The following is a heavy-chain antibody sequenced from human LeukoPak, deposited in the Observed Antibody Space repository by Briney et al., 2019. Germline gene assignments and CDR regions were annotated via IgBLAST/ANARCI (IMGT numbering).Heavy chain of an antibody. D-gene: IGHD2-15*01. CDR2: IYYSGST. J-gene: IGHJ1*01. CDR3: ASTGYCSGGNCYAEFFQH. Sequence: SETLSLTCGVSGGSISSYYWSWIRQSPGKGLEWLGYIYYSGSTNYNPSLKSRVSMSVDMSKNQFSLKLSSVTAADTAVYYCASTGYCSGGNCYAEFFQHWGQGTLVSVSS. V-gene: IGHV4-59*08. CDR1: GGSISSYY.